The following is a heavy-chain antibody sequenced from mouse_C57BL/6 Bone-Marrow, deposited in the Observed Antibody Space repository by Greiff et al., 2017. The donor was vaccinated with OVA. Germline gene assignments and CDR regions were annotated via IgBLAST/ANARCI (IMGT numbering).Heavy chain of an antibody. J-gene: IGHJ1*03. CDR1: GFTFSDYY. CDR3: ARHGDYYDYDDWYFDV. CDR2: ISNGGGST. V-gene: IGHV5-12*01. D-gene: IGHD2-4*01. Sequence: EVQGVESGGGLVQPGGSLKLSCAASGFTFSDYYMYWVRQTPEKRLEWVAYISNGGGSTYYPDTVKGRFTISRDNAKNTLYLQMSRLKSEDTAMYYCARHGDYYDYDDWYFDVWGTGTTVTVSS.